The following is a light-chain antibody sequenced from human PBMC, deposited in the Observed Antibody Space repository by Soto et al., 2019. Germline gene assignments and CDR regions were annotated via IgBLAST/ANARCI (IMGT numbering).Light chain of an antibody. Sequence: ETVITPSPATLSVSPGERATLSCRASQSVSTNLAWYQHKPGQAHRLLISGASTRATGLPARFSGSGSGTEFTLNISSLQYEDLAVYDCKQYNNWPGTVGQGTKVDIK. CDR1: QSVSTN. V-gene: IGKV3-15*01. CDR3: KQYNNWPGT. J-gene: IGKJ1*01. CDR2: GAS.